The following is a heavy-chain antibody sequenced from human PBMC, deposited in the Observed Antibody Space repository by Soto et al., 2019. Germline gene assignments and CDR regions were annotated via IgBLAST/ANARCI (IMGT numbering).Heavy chain of an antibody. J-gene: IGHJ6*02. D-gene: IGHD3-10*01. V-gene: IGHV3-23*01. CDR3: AKVFYDSGTTFFGVDV. Sequence: GSLRLSCVGSGFSFDNFAMRWVRQAPGKGLEWVSSISARSSTTYYAGSVKGRFTISRDNSKNTLYLQMNSLTAEDTAVYYCAKVFYDSGTTFFGVDVWGQGTTVTVSS. CDR1: GFSFDNFA. CDR2: ISARSSTT.